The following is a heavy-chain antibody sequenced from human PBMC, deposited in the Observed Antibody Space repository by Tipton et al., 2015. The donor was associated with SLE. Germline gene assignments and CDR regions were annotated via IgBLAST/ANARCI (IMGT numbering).Heavy chain of an antibody. CDR3: ARDGARSDYVRWFDP. J-gene: IGHJ5*02. CDR2: IYHSGST. D-gene: IGHD4-17*01. V-gene: IGHV4-38-2*02. Sequence: TLSLTCAVSGYSISSGYYWGWIRQPPGKGLEWIAYIYHSGSTYYNPSLKSRVTISVDTSKNQFSLKLSSVTAADTAVYYCARDGARSDYVRWFDPWGQGTLVTVSS. CDR1: GYSISSGYY.